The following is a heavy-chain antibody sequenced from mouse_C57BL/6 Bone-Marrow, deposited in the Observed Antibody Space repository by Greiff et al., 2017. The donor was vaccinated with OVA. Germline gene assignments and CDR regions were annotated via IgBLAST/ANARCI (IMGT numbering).Heavy chain of an antibody. CDR3: ARINYWYFDV. J-gene: IGHJ1*03. V-gene: IGHV5-17*01. Sequence: EVKLVESGGGLVKPGGSLKLSCAASGFTFSDHGMHWVRQAPEKGLEWVAYISSGSSTIYYADTVKGRFTISRDNAKNTLFLQMTSLRSEDTAMYYCARINYWYFDVGGTGTTVTVSS. CDR1: GFTFSDHG. CDR2: ISSGSSTI.